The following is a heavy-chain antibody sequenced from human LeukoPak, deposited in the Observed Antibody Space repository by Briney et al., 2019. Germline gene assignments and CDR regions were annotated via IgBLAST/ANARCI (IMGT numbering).Heavy chain of an antibody. J-gene: IGHJ2*01. CDR3: ARDSNTDWYFDL. CDR2: FDGNGPNT. CDR1: GFTFSSFA. Sequence: GGSLRLSCAASGFTFSSFAMTWVRQAPGKGLEWVSGFDGNGPNTYYADSVKGRWTISRDNAKNTVYLQMNSLRVEDTAVYYCARDSNTDWYFDLWGRGTLVTVSS. V-gene: IGHV3-23*01. D-gene: IGHD2-8*02.